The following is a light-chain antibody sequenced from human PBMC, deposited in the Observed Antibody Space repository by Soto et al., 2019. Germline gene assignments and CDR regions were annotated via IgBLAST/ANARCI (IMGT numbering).Light chain of an antibody. CDR1: QSVSSS. Sequence: EIVMTQSPATLSVSPGERATLSCRASQSVSSSLAWYQQKPGQAPRLLIYGTSTRATGVPGRFSGSGSGTEFTLTISGLQSEDFAVYYCQQYADWPPWTFGQGTKVEIK. CDR3: QQYADWPPWT. J-gene: IGKJ1*01. V-gene: IGKV3-15*01. CDR2: GTS.